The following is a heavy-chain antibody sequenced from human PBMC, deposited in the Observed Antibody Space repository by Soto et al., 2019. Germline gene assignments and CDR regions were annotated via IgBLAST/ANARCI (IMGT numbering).Heavy chain of an antibody. J-gene: IGHJ4*02. D-gene: IGHD5-12*01. CDR2: IYYSGST. Sequence: PSETLSLTCTVSGGSISSYYWSWIRQPPGKGLEWIGYIYYSGSTNYNPSLKSRVTISVDTSKNQFSLKLSSVTAADTAVYYCARAMATIDLDYWGQGTLVTVPS. CDR1: GGSISSYY. CDR3: ARAMATIDLDY. V-gene: IGHV4-59*01.